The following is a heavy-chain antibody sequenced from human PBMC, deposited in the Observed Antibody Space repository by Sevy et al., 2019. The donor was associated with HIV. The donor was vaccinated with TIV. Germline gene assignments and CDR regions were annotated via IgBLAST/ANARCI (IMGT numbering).Heavy chain of an antibody. CDR1: GFTFSSYA. D-gene: IGHD2-2*01. J-gene: IGHJ4*02. Sequence: GGSLRLSCAASGFTFSSYAMSWVRQAPGKGLEWVSAISGSGGSTYYADSVKGRFTISRDNSKNTLYLQMNSLRAEDTAVYYRASSMVVVPAATFDYWGQGTLVTVSS. CDR2: ISGSGGST. V-gene: IGHV3-23*01. CDR3: ASSMVVVPAATFDY.